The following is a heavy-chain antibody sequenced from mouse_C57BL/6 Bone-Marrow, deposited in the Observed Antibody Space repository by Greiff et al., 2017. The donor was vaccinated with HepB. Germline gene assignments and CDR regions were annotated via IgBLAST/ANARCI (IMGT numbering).Heavy chain of an antibody. J-gene: IGHJ4*01. CDR2: INPYNGGT. D-gene: IGHD1-1*02. CDR1: GYTFTDYY. Sequence: VQLKQSGPVLVKPGASVKMSCKASGYTFTDYYMNWVKQSHGKSLEWIGVINPYNGGTSYNQKFKGKATLTVDKSSSTAYMELNSLTSEDSAVYYCARVGYAMDYWGQGTSVTVSS. CDR3: ARVGYAMDY. V-gene: IGHV1-19*01.